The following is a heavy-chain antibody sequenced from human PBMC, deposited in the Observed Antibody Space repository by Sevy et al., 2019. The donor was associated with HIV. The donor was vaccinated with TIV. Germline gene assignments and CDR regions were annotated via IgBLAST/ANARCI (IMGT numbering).Heavy chain of an antibody. CDR2: IYYSGST. J-gene: IGHJ4*02. D-gene: IGHD1-7*01. V-gene: IGHV4-39*01. Sequence: QSQTLSLTCTVSGGSISSSSYYSGWIRQPPGKGLEWIGSIYYSGSTYYNPSLKSRVTISVDTSKNQFSLKLSSVTAADTAVYYCARQPGITGTRAFFDYWGQGTLVTVSS. CDR1: GGSISSSSYY. CDR3: ARQPGITGTRAFFDY.